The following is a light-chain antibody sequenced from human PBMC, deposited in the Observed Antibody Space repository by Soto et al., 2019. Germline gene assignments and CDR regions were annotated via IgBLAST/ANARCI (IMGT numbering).Light chain of an antibody. CDR1: ESVSSSY. CDR3: QQYGGSPRT. J-gene: IGKJ1*01. V-gene: IGKV3-20*01. CDR2: RAS. Sequence: EIVLTQSPGTLSLSPGERATLSCRASESVSSSYLAWYQQKPGQAPRLLIYRASTRATGIPDRFSGSGSGTDFTLTISRLEPEDSEVYYCQQYGGSPRTFGQGTKVEIK.